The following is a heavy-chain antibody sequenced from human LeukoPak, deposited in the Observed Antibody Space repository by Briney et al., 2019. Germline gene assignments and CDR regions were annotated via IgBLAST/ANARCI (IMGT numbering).Heavy chain of an antibody. CDR1: GYSFTSYW. J-gene: IGHJ3*02. CDR3: TRAKDGRGYYPGDAFDI. Sequence: GESLKISCQGSGYSFTSYWIGWVRQMPGKGLEWMGIIYPGDSDTRYSPSFQGQVTISADKSISTAYLQWRSLKASDTAMYYCTRAKDGRGYYPGDAFDIWGQGTMVIVSS. CDR2: IYPGDSDT. V-gene: IGHV5-51*01. D-gene: IGHD3-22*01.